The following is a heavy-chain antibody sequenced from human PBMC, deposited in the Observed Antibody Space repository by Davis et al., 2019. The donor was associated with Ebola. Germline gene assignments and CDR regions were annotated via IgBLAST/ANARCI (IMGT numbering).Heavy chain of an antibody. D-gene: IGHD2-2*01. CDR1: GFTFSSYA. CDR2: ISGSGGST. J-gene: IGHJ6*02. Sequence: GESLKISCAASGFTFSSYAMSWVRQAPGKGLEWVSAISGSGGSTYYADTVKGRFTISRDNSKNTPYLQMNSLRAEDTAVYYCAKSGDIVVVTAALPHPPQSYYYGMDVWGQGTTVTVSS. V-gene: IGHV3-23*01. CDR3: AKSGDIVVVTAALPHPPQSYYYGMDV.